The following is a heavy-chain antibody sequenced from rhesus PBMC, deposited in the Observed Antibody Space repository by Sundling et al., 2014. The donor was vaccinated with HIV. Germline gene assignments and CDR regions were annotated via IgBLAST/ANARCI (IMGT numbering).Heavy chain of an antibody. V-gene: IGHV4S10*01. CDR2: IYGSRATT. Sequence: QVQLQESGPGLVKPSETLSLTCAVSGGSISDNHYWNWIRQPPGKGLEWIGYIYGSRATTNYNPSLKSRVTISKDTSKNEFSLNLTSLTAADTAMYYCGREARGSGWFDCWGQGVLVTVSS. J-gene: IGHJ4*01. CDR3: GREARGSGWFDC. CDR1: GGSISDNHY. D-gene: IGHD6-31*01.